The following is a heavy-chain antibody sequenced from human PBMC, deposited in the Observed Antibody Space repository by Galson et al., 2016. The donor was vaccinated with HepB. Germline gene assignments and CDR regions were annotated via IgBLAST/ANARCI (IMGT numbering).Heavy chain of an antibody. V-gene: IGHV1-69*13. J-gene: IGHJ4*02. CDR3: GRVRGSWDGYYRPDY. CDR1: GGPLTKFA. D-gene: IGHD3-3*01. Sequence: SVKVSCKASGGPLTKFAITWVRQAPGQGLEWMGGVIPTLGTTKYAQKFQDRVTITADEFTDTAYMELSSLRSEGTDVYYCGRVRGSWDGYYRPDYLGPGTRITVSS. CDR2: VIPTLGTT.